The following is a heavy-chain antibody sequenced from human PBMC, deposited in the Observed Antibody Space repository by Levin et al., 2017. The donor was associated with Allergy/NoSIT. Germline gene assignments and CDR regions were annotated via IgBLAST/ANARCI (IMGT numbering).Heavy chain of an antibody. CDR2: IIPIFGTA. CDR1: GGTFSSYA. Sequence: SVKVSCKASGGTFSSYAISWVRQAPGQGLEWMGGIIPIFGTANYAQKFQGRVTITADKSTSTAYMELSSLRSEDTAVYYCASSPGGEGWFDPWGQGTLVTVSS. D-gene: IGHD2-8*02. V-gene: IGHV1-69*06. J-gene: IGHJ5*02. CDR3: ASSPGGEGWFDP.